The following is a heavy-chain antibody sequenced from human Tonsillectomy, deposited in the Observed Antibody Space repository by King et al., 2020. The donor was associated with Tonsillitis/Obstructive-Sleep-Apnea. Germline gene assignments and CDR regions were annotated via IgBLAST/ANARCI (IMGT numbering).Heavy chain of an antibody. J-gene: IGHJ6*02. CDR1: GFTFSTYD. CDR2: ISYDGSNK. V-gene: IGHV3-30-3*01. D-gene: IGHD3-10*01. CDR3: ARSPPAQLWSSGALGVYYDYGMDV. Sequence: QLVQSGGGVVQPGRSLRLSCAASGFTFSTYDMHWVRQAPGKGLEWVAGISYDGSNKYYADSVKGRFTISRDNSKNTLYLQMNSLRGEDTAVYYCARSPPAQLWSSGALGVYYDYGMDVWGHGTTVTVSS.